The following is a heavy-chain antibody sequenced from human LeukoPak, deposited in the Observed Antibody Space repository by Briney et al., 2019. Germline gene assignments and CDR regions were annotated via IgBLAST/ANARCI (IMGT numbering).Heavy chain of an antibody. Sequence: SETLSLTCTVSGDSISSGDYSWSWIRQPAGKGLEWIGRISSSGSTNYNPSLKSRVTISVDTSKNQFSLKLSSVTAADTAVYYCARHKDYYYSYMDVWGKGTTVTISS. CDR3: ARHKDYYYSYMDV. CDR1: GDSISSGDYS. V-gene: IGHV4-61*02. J-gene: IGHJ6*03. CDR2: ISSSGST.